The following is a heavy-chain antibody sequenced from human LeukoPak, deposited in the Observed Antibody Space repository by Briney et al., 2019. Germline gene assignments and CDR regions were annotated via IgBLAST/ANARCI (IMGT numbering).Heavy chain of an antibody. CDR2: ISSSGSTI. Sequence: PGGSLRLSCAASGFTFSSYEMNWVRQAPGKGLEWVSYISSSGSTIYYADSVKGRFTISRDNAKNSLYLQMNSLRAEDTAVYYCAKDRPTRYFDYWGQGTLVTVSS. CDR3: AKDRPTRYFDY. D-gene: IGHD1-1*01. CDR1: GFTFSSYE. J-gene: IGHJ4*02. V-gene: IGHV3-48*03.